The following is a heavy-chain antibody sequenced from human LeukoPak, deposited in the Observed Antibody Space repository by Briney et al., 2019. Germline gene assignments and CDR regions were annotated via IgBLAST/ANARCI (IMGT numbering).Heavy chain of an antibody. Sequence: GTSLRLSCAASGITFNAIHWVRQAPGKGLEWVALTWYDGRNKYYADSVKGRFTISIDNSKNMVYLHMNSLRADDTAVYYCAKDLYSSSWSYFDYWGQGTLVTVSS. J-gene: IGHJ4*02. CDR3: AKDLYSSSWSYFDY. CDR2: TWYDGRNK. D-gene: IGHD6-13*01. CDR1: GITFNA. V-gene: IGHV3-33*06.